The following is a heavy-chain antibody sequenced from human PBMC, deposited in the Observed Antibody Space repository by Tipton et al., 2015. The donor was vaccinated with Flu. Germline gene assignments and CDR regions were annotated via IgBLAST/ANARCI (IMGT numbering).Heavy chain of an antibody. CDR1: GFTFSNYG. CDR2: IWYDGSNK. Sequence: SLRLSCAASGFTFSNYGMHWVRQAPGKGLEWVAVIWYDGSNKYYADSVKGRFTISRDNSKNTLYLQMNTLRAEDTAVYYCASFGGLRGTMASVRLDVWGQGTTVIVFS. CDR3: ASFGGLRGTMASVRLDV. D-gene: IGHD1-1*01. J-gene: IGHJ6*02. V-gene: IGHV3-33*01.